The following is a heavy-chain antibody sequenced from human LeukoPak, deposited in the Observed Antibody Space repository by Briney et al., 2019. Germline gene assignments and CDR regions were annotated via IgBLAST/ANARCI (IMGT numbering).Heavy chain of an antibody. Sequence: GGSLRLSCAASGFTFSSYGMHWVRQAPGKGLKWVAFIRYDGSNKYYADSVKGRFTISRDNSKNTLYLQMNSLRAEDTAVYYCARFGYCSGGSCYVLQSFDYWGQGTLVTVSS. V-gene: IGHV3-30*02. J-gene: IGHJ4*02. CDR1: GFTFSSYG. CDR3: ARFGYCSGGSCYVLQSFDY. D-gene: IGHD2-15*01. CDR2: IRYDGSNK.